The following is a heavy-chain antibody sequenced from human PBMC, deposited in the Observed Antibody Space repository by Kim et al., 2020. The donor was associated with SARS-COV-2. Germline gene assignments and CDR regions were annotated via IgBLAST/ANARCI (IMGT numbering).Heavy chain of an antibody. CDR2: FEPEDGET. Sequence: ASVKVSCKVSGYTLTELSMHWARQAPGKGLEWMGGFEPEDGETIYAQKFQGRVTMTEDTSTDTAYMELSSLRSEDTAVYYCATSTSITGTRAIYYYYYGMDVWGQGTTVTVSS. D-gene: IGHD1-7*01. CDR3: ATSTSITGTRAIYYYYYGMDV. V-gene: IGHV1-24*01. CDR1: GYTLTELS. J-gene: IGHJ6*02.